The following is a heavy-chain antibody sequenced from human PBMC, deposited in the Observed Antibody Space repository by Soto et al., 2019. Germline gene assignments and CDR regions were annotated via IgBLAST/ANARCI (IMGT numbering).Heavy chain of an antibody. CDR1: GFTFSSYA. CDR3: AKGLEVAAAGTWIFDY. CDR2: ISGSVFST. J-gene: IGHJ4*02. V-gene: IGHV3-23*01. Sequence: PGGSLSLSCSASGFTFSSYAMSWVRQAPGEGLEWVSAISGSVFSTYYADPVKGRSTISRDNPKNPLYLQMNSLRAEDTAVYYCAKGLEVAAAGTWIFDYGGQGTLFTVSS. D-gene: IGHD6-13*01.